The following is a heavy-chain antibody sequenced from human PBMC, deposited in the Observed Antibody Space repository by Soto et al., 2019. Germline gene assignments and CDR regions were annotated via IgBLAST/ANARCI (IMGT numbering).Heavy chain of an antibody. CDR2: ISSTTNSI. Sequence: EVQVVESGGALVRPGGSLRLSCAASGFTFIRYTMNWVRQAPGKGLEWVSSISSTTNSIYYADSVKGRFTISRDNADNSLHLQMNSLRAEDTAVYYCAREDEDASYHLDYWAREPWSPSPQ. CDR3: AREDEDASYHLDY. D-gene: IGHD3-16*02. CDR1: GFTFIRYT. J-gene: IGHJ4*02. V-gene: IGHV3-21*01.